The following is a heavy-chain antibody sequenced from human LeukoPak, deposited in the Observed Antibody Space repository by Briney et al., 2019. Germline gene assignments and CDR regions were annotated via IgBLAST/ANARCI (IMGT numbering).Heavy chain of an antibody. D-gene: IGHD1-1*01. CDR3: VRGGLEPFDI. CDR2: INTDGTTA. V-gene: IGHV3-74*01. CDR1: GFSFSDYW. Sequence: GGSLRLSCAPSGFSFSDYWMHWVRQAPGKGLAWVSRINTDGTTANHADSVTGRFTISRDNAKNMLYLQMNSLRAEDTAVYYCVRGGLEPFDIWGQGAMVTVSS. J-gene: IGHJ3*02.